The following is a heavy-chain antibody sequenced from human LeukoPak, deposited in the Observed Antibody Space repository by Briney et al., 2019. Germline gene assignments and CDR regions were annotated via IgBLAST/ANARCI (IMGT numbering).Heavy chain of an antibody. CDR1: GGSFSGYY. D-gene: IGHD6-19*01. V-gene: IGHV4-34*01. Sequence: PSETLSLTCAVYGGSFSGYYWSWIRQPPGKGLEWIGEINHSGSTNYNPSLKSRVTISVDTSKNQFSLKLSSVTAADTAVYYCARATNIAVAGTDTGDSPYFDYWGQGTLVTVSS. J-gene: IGHJ4*02. CDR3: ARATNIAVAGTDTGDSPYFDY. CDR2: INHSGST.